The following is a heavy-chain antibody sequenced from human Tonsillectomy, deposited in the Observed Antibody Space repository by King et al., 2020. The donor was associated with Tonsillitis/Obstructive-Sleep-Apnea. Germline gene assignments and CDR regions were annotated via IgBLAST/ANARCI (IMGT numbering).Heavy chain of an antibody. CDR1: GFTFSRYW. CDR3: AGGYSASDLDYYYFYAMDV. V-gene: IGHV3-7*03. Sequence: VQLVESGGGLVQPGGSLRLSCAASGFTFSRYWMNWVRQAPGKGLEWVANVRQDGTEKNYVESVKGQFTISRDNTKNSLYLQMNSLTVEDTAVYYCAGGYSASDLDYYYFYAMDVWGQGTTVTVSS. J-gene: IGHJ6*02. D-gene: IGHD5-12*01. CDR2: VRQDGTEK.